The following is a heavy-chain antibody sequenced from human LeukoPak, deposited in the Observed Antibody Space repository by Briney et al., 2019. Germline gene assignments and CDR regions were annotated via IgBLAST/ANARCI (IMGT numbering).Heavy chain of an antibody. Sequence: GSLRLSCAASEFYWMSWVRQAPGKGLEWVANIKQDGSEKYYVDSVKGRFTISRDNAKNSLYLQMNSLRAEDTAVYYCARAPDDDYGAITGEYGMDVWGQGTTVTVSS. V-gene: IGHV3-7*01. D-gene: IGHD4-17*01. CDR2: IKQDGSEK. CDR1: EFYW. J-gene: IGHJ6*02. CDR3: ARAPDDDYGAITGEYGMDV.